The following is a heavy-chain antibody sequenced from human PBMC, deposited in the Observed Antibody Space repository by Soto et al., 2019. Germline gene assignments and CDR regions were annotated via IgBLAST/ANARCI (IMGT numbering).Heavy chain of an antibody. CDR1: GGSVSSGSYY. J-gene: IGHJ6*02. Sequence: SETLSLTCTVSGGSVSSGSYYWSWIRHPPGKGLEWIGYIYYSGSTNYNPSLKSRVTISVDTSKNQFSLKLSSVTAADTAVYYCAREAYSSSRGYYGMDVWGQGTTVTVSS. V-gene: IGHV4-61*01. CDR2: IYYSGST. D-gene: IGHD6-6*01. CDR3: AREAYSSSRGYYGMDV.